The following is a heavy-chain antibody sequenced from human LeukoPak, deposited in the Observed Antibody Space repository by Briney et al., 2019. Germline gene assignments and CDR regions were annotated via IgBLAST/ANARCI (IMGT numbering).Heavy chain of an antibody. Sequence: PGGSLRLSCAASGFTFSSYSMNWVRQAPGKGLEWVSSISSSSSYIYYADSVKGRFTISRDNSKNTLYLQMNSLRAEDTAVYYCAKVSTTRTYYDFWSGPNWFDPWGQGTLVTVSS. J-gene: IGHJ5*02. CDR2: ISSSSSYI. D-gene: IGHD3-3*01. V-gene: IGHV3-21*01. CDR3: AKVSTTRTYYDFWSGPNWFDP. CDR1: GFTFSSYS.